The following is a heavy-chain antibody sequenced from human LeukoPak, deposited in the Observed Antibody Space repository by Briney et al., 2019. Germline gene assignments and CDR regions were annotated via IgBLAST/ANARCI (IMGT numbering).Heavy chain of an antibody. V-gene: IGHV1-18*01. CDR1: GGTFSSYA. CDR2: ISAYNGNT. D-gene: IGHD3-22*01. J-gene: IGHJ3*02. Sequence: ASVKVSCKASGGTFSSYAISWVRQAPGQGLEWMGWISAYNGNTNYAQKLQGRVTMTTDTSTSTAYMELRSLRSDDTAVYYCARDDYYDSSGYTKLGAFDIWGQGTMVTVSS. CDR3: ARDDYYDSSGYTKLGAFDI.